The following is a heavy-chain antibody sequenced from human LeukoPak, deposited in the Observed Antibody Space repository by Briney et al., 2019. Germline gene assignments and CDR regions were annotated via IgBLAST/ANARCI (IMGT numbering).Heavy chain of an antibody. V-gene: IGHV3-53*01. J-gene: IGHJ4*02. CDR2: IYSGGST. CDR3: AIGSLAGYFDWNHYFDY. Sequence: GGSLRLSCAASGFTVSSNYMSWVRQAPGKGLEWVSVIYSGGSTYYADSVEGRFTISRDNSKNTLYLQMNSLRAEDTAVYYCAIGSLAGYFDWNHYFDYWGQGTLVTVSS. CDR1: GFTVSSNY. D-gene: IGHD3-9*01.